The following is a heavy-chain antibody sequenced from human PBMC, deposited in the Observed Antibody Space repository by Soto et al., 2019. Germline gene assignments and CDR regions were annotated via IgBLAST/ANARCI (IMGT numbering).Heavy chain of an antibody. CDR1: GGSISSYY. CDR2: IYTSGST. CDR3: ARDNLSGYSSGWYRGKNWFDP. V-gene: IGHV4-4*07. Sequence: SETLSLTCTVSGGSISSYYWSWIRQPAGKGLEWIGRIYTSGSTNYNPSLKSRVTMSVDTSKNQFSLKLSSVTAADTAVYYCARDNLSGYSSGWYRGKNWFDPCGQGPLVTVSS. D-gene: IGHD6-19*01. J-gene: IGHJ5*02.